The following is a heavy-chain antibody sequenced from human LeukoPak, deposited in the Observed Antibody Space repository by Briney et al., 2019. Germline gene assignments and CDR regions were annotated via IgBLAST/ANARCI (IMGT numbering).Heavy chain of an antibody. D-gene: IGHD3-22*01. V-gene: IGHV1-69*05. J-gene: IGHJ4*02. CDR3: ARDLRVDVYWWLFHDY. CDR2: IIPIFGTA. CDR1: GGTFSSYA. Sequence: VASVKVSCKASGGTFSSYAISWVRQAPGQGLEWMGRIIPIFGTANYAQKFQGRVTITTDESTSTAYMEQSSLRSEDTAVYYCARDLRVDVYWWLFHDYWGQGTLVTVSS.